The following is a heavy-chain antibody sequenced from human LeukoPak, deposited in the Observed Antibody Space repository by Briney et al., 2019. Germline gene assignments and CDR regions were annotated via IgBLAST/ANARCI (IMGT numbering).Heavy chain of an antibody. J-gene: IGHJ4*02. V-gene: IGHV3-21*01. Sequence: PGGSLRLSCAASGFTFSSYSMNWFRQAPGEGLEWVSSISSSSSYIYYADTVKGRFTISRDNAKNSLYLQMNSLRAEDTAVYYCARGQWLAPFDYWGQGTLVTVSS. D-gene: IGHD6-19*01. CDR1: GFTFSSYS. CDR2: ISSSSSYI. CDR3: ARGQWLAPFDY.